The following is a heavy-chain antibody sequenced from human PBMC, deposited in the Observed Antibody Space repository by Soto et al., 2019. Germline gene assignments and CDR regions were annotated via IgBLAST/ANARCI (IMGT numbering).Heavy chain of an antibody. J-gene: IGHJ1*01. D-gene: IGHD3-22*01. CDR1: GGTFSNYV. CDR3: ARASYDSITERAEYFQH. Sequence: GASVKVSCKASGGTFSNYVISWVLQAPGQGLEWMGGIILIFGTPNYAQKFQGRVTITADESTSTAYMELSSLRSDEAAVYYCARASYDSITERAEYFQHWGQGTLVTVSS. CDR2: IILIFGTP. V-gene: IGHV1-69*13.